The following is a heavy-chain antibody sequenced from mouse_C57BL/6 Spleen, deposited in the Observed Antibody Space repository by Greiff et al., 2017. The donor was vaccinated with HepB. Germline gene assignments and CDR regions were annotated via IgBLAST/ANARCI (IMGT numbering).Heavy chain of an antibody. CDR3: ERDYGDDEGYAMDY. Sequence: EVKLVESGGGLVKPGGSLKLSCAASGFTFSDYGMHWVRQAPEKGLEWVAYISSGSSTIYYADTVKGRFTISRDNAKNTLFLQMTSLRSEDTAMYNCERDYGDDEGYAMDYWGQGTTVTVSS. J-gene: IGHJ4*01. D-gene: IGHD2-2*01. CDR2: ISSGSSTI. CDR1: GFTFSDYG. V-gene: IGHV5-17*01.